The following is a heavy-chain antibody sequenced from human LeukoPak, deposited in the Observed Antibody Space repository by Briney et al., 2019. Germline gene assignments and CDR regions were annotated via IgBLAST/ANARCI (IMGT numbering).Heavy chain of an antibody. J-gene: IGHJ4*02. Sequence: GGSLRLSCAASGFTFSSYAMSWVRQAPGKGLEWVSVISGSGGSTYYADSVKGRFTISRDNSKNTLYLQMNSLRAEDTAVYYCAKAHSGSYWSSEYWGQGTLVTVSS. D-gene: IGHD1-26*01. CDR1: GFTFSSYA. CDR3: AKAHSGSYWSSEY. V-gene: IGHV3-23*01. CDR2: ISGSGGST.